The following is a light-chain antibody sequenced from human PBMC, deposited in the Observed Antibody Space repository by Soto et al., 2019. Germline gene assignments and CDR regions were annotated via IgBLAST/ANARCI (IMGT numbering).Light chain of an antibody. CDR3: CSYAGSYTWV. V-gene: IGLV2-11*01. J-gene: IGLJ3*02. CDR1: SSDVGGYNF. CDR2: DVS. Sequence: QSALTQPRSVSGSPGQSVTISCTGTSSDVGGYNFVSWYQHHPGKAPKLMIYDVSKRPCGVPDRFSGSKSGNTASLTISGLQAEDEADYYCCSYAGSYTWVFGGGTKLTVL.